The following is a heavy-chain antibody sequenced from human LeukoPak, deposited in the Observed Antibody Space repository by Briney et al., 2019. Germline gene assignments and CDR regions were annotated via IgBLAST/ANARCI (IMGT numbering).Heavy chain of an antibody. V-gene: IGHV4-59*08. Sequence: SETLSLTCTVSGGSIGTYYWSWVRQSPGKGLEWIGYIYVTGNRYNPYLQSRVTISVNTSRNQFFLKMSSVTAADTAVYYCARHIGGGIEDMDVWGKGTKVTVSS. D-gene: IGHD3-16*02. CDR2: IYVTGN. CDR3: ARHIGGGIEDMDV. CDR1: GGSIGTYY. J-gene: IGHJ6*03.